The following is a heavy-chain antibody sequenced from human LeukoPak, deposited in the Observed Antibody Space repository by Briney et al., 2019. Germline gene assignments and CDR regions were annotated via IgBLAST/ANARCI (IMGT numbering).Heavy chain of an antibody. CDR2: IYYSGST. Sequence: PSETLSLTCTVSGGSISSSSYYWGWIRQPPGKGLEWIGSIYYSGSTYYNPSLKSRVTISVDTSKNQFSLKLSSVTAADTAVYYCARDCRITMIVNDGMDVWGQGTTVTVSS. D-gene: IGHD3-22*01. CDR3: ARDCRITMIVNDGMDV. CDR1: GGSISSSSYY. J-gene: IGHJ6*02. V-gene: IGHV4-39*07.